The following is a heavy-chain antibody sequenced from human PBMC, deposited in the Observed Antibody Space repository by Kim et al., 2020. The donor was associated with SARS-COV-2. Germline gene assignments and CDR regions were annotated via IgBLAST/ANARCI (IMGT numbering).Heavy chain of an antibody. J-gene: IGHJ6*02. V-gene: IGHV1-2*02. CDR1: GYTFTGYY. CDR3: ARHILTGSLRADYYYYGMDV. D-gene: IGHD3-9*01. CDR2: INPNSGGT. Sequence: ASVKVSCKASGYTFTGYYMHWVRQAPGQGLEWMGWINPNSGGTNYAQKFQGRVTMTRDTSISTAYMELSRLRSDDTAVYYCARHILTGSLRADYYYYGMDVWGQGTTVTVSS.